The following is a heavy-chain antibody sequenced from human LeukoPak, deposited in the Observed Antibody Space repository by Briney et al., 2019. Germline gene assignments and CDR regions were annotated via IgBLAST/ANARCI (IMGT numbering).Heavy chain of an antibody. V-gene: IGHV4-39*01. Sequence: PSETLSLTCTVSGGSIRSSSYYWDWIRQPPGKGLEWIGSIYYSGSTYYNSSLKSRVSISVDTSKNQFSLKLSSVTAADTAVYYCARGIRGAADYWGQGTLVTVSS. CDR3: ARGIRGAADY. J-gene: IGHJ4*02. CDR2: IYYSGST. CDR1: GGSIRSSSYY. D-gene: IGHD3-16*01.